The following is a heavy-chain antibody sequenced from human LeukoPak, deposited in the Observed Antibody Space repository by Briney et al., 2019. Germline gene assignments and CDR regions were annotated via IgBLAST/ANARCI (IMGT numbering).Heavy chain of an antibody. CDR2: VYYSGTT. D-gene: IGHD4-17*01. CDR1: GGSISTYY. Sequence: SETLSLTCTVSGGSISTYYWGWIRQPPGKGLEWIGSVYYSGTTKYNPSLKSRVSISVDTSKNQFSLKVRSVTAADTAVYYCARGPGHGDHNYYYYMDVWGKGTTVTISS. J-gene: IGHJ6*03. V-gene: IGHV4-39*07. CDR3: ARGPGHGDHNYYYYMDV.